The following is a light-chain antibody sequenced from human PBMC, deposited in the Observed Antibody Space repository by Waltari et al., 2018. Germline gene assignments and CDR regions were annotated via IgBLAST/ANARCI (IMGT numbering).Light chain of an antibody. CDR1: NSNIGGNF. CDR3: AVWDDSLGGV. CDR2: NDN. Sequence: QSVLTQPPSVPGTPGQRVTISCSGSNSNIGGNFVNWYQQLPGKAPKLLIYNDNQGPSGVPDRFSASKSGTSAALAITGLQSEDEADYYCAVWDDSLGGVFGGGTKLTVL. J-gene: IGLJ3*02. V-gene: IGLV1-44*01.